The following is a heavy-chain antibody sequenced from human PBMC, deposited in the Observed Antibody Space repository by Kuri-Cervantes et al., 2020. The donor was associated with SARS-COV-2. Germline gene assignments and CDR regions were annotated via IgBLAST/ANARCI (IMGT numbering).Heavy chain of an antibody. J-gene: IGHJ6*02. CDR2: INHSGST. D-gene: IGHD2-8*01. CDR1: SGSFSGYY. CDR3: ARGVVGYCTNGVCYRPYYYGMDV. V-gene: IGHV4-34*01. Sequence: SETLSLTCAVYSGSFSGYYWSWIRQPPGKGLEWIGEINHSGSTNYNPSLKSRVTISVDTSKNQFSLKLSSVTAADTAVYYCARGVVGYCTNGVCYRPYYYGMDVWGQGTTVTVSS.